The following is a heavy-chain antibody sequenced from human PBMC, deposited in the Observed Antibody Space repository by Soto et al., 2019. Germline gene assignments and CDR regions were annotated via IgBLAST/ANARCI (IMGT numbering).Heavy chain of an antibody. D-gene: IGHD2-15*01. V-gene: IGHV3-21*01. CDR1: GFTFSSYS. CDR3: ARDNGIGNYYYYMDV. J-gene: IGHJ6*03. Sequence: EVQLVESGGGLVKPGGSLRLSCAASGFTFSSYSMNWVRQAPGKGLEWVSYISSSSSYIYYADSVKGRFTISRDNAKNSLYLQMNSLRAEDTAVYYCARDNGIGNYYYYMDVWGKGTTVTVSS. CDR2: ISSSSSYI.